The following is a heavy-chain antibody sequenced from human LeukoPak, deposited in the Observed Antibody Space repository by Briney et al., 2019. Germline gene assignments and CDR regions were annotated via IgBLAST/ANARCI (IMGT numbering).Heavy chain of an antibody. CDR3: ARGSRGYSYGYGLHYFDY. CDR1: GYTFTGYY. CDR2: INPNSGGT. V-gene: IGHV1-2*02. Sequence: GASVTVSCKASGYTFTGYYMHWVRQAPGQGLEWMGWINPNSGGTNYAQKFQGRVTMTRDTSISTAYMELSRLRSDDTAVYYCARGSRGYSYGYGLHYFDYWGQGTLVTVSS. D-gene: IGHD5-18*01. J-gene: IGHJ4*02.